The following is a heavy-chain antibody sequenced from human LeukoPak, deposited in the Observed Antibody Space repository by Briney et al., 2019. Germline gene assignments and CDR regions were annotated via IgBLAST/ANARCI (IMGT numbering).Heavy chain of an antibody. D-gene: IGHD3-10*01. CDR2: IKQDGSEK. J-gene: IGHJ3*02. V-gene: IGHV3-7*01. CDR3: ARANLWFGENAFDI. Sequence: GGSLRLSCVASGFTFSKYDVHWDRQAPGKGLEWVASIKQDGSEKYYVDSVKGRFTISRDNAKNSLYLQMNSLRAEDTAVYYCARANLWFGENAFDIWGQGTMVTVSS. CDR1: GFTFSKYD.